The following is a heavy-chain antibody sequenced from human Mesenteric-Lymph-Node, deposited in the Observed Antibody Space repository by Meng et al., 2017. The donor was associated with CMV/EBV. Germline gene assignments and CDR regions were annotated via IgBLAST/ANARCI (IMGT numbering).Heavy chain of an antibody. D-gene: IGHD6-13*01. CDR2: IIPIFGTA. V-gene: IGHV1-69*05. J-gene: IGHJ4*02. Sequence: SVKVSCKASGYTFSNYDITWLRQAPGQGLEWMGGIIPIFGTANYAQKFQGRVTITRNTSISTAYMELSSLRSEDTAVYYCAREGGIAAALLDYWGQGTLVTVSS. CDR1: GYTFSNYD. CDR3: AREGGIAAALLDY.